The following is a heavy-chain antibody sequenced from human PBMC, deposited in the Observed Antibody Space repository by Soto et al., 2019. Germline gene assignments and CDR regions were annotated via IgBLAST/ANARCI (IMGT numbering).Heavy chain of an antibody. Sequence: GGSLGLSCAASGFSFSTYWMHWVRQTPGKGLVWVSRVNSDGHDTVYADSVKGRFTLSRDNAKNTVFLQMSGLRAEDTAAYYCARDRENHGHIDYWGRGTVVTVSS. CDR2: VNSDGHDT. CDR3: ARDRENHGHIDY. V-gene: IGHV3-74*01. CDR1: GFSFSTYW. D-gene: IGHD2-8*01. J-gene: IGHJ4*02.